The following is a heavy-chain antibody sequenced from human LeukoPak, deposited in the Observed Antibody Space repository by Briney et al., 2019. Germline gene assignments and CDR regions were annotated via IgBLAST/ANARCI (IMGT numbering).Heavy chain of an antibody. D-gene: IGHD6-19*01. V-gene: IGHV4-61*01. CDR3: ARHRYSSGWSDYDY. Sequence: SETLSLTCSVSGGSVTSGSYYWSWIRQPPGKELEWIGYISYSGSTNYNPSLKSRVTISVDTSKNQFSLKLSSVTAADTAVYYCARHRYSSGWSDYDYWGQGTLVTVSS. CDR1: GGSVTSGSYY. CDR2: ISYSGST. J-gene: IGHJ4*02.